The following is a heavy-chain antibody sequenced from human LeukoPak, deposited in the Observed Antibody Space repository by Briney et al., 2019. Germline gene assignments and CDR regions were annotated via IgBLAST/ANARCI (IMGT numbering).Heavy chain of an antibody. CDR1: GGSINYYY. D-gene: IGHD3-16*01. J-gene: IGHJ5*02. CDR3: ARHYGP. CDR2: IYDSGST. V-gene: IGHV4-59*05. Sequence: SETLSLTCTVSGGSINYYYWMWIRQPPGKGLEWIGSIYDSGSTYYNPSLKSRVTISVDTSKNQFSLKLNSVTAADTAVYYCARHYGPWGQGTLVTVSS.